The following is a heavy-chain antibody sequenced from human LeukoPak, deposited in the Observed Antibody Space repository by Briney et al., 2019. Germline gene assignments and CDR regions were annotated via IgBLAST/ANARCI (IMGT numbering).Heavy chain of an antibody. CDR1: GDSVSSDSAA. CDR3: ARGWRSNYYFDL. D-gene: IGHD1-7*01. V-gene: IGHV6-1*01. J-gene: IGHJ2*01. CDR2: TYYRSKWYN. Sequence: SQTPSLTCDISGDSVSSDSAAWNWIRQSPSRGLEWLGRTYYRSKWYNEYAVSVKSRITIKPDTSKNQFSLHLNSATPEDTAVYYCARGWRSNYYFDLWGRGTLVTVSS.